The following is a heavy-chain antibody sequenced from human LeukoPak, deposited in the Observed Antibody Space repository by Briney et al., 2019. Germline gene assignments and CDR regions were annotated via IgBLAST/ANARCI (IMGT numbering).Heavy chain of an antibody. CDR1: GGTFSSYA. J-gene: IGHJ6*02. Sequence: RASVKVSCKASGGTFSSYAINWVRQATGQGLEWMGWMNPNSGNTGYAQKFQGRVTMTRNTSISTAYMELSSLRSEDTAVYYCARGGDYGDYGIYYYYGMDVWGQGTTVTVSS. D-gene: IGHD4-17*01. CDR2: MNPNSGNT. V-gene: IGHV1-8*02. CDR3: ARGGDYGDYGIYYYYGMDV.